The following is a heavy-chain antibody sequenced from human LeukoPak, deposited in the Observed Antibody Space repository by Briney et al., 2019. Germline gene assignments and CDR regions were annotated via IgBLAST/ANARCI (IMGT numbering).Heavy chain of an antibody. V-gene: IGHV3-23*01. CDR1: GFTFSSYG. CDR3: ASGKDAAAGTFDY. J-gene: IGHJ4*02. CDR2: ISGSGGST. D-gene: IGHD6-13*01. Sequence: GGSLRLSCAASGFTFSSYGMSWVRQAPGKGLEWVSAISGSGGSTYYADSVKGRFTISRDNAKNSLYLQMNSLRAEDTAVYYCASGKDAAAGTFDYWGQGTLVTVSS.